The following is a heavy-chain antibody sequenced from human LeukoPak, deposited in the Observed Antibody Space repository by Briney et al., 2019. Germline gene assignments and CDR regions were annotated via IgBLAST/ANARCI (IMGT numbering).Heavy chain of an antibody. CDR2: INHSGST. D-gene: IGHD2-15*01. CDR1: GGSFSGYY. V-gene: IGHV4-34*01. J-gene: IGHJ4*02. Sequence: SETLSLTCAVYGGSFSGYYWSWIRQPPGKGLEWIGEINHSGSTNYNPSLKSRVTISVDTSKNQFSLKLSSVTAADTAVYYRARHFRGYCSGGSCYSFDYWGQGTLVTVSS. CDR3: ARHFRGYCSGGSCYSFDY.